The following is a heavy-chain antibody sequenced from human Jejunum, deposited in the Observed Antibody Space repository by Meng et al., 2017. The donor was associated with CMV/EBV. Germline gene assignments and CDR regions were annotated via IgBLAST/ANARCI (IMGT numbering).Heavy chain of an antibody. J-gene: IGHJ6*02. CDR3: ARDRPGSNYLESYYYYYGMDV. V-gene: IGHV1-2*02. Sequence: GYYMHWGRQAPGQGLEWMGWINPNSGGTNYAQKFQGRVTMTRDTSISTAYMELSRLRSDDTAVYYCARDRPGSNYLESYYYYYGMDVWGQGTTVTVSS. D-gene: IGHD4-11*01. CDR1: GYY. CDR2: INPNSGGT.